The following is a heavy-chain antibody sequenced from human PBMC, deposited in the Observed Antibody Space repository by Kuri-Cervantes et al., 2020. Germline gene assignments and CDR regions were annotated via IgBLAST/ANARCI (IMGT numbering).Heavy chain of an antibody. CDR1: GGSISSGSYY. J-gene: IGHJ6*02. V-gene: IGHV4-61*02. Sequence: SCTVSGGSISSGSYYWSWIRQPAGKGLEWIGRIYTSGSTNYNPSLKSRVTISVDTSKNQFSLKLSSVTAADTAVYYCARGDLAYYGMDVWGQGTTVTVSS. CDR2: IYTSGST. CDR3: ARGDLAYYGMDV.